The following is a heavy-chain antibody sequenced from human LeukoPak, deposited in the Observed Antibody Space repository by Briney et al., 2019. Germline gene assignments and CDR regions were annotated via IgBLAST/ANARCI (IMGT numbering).Heavy chain of an antibody. D-gene: IGHD1-26*01. CDR1: GDSMTNYY. J-gene: IGHJ6*02. CDR2: ISNSGST. CDR3: ARGVGRVYYNGMDV. V-gene: IGHV4-4*08. Sequence: SETLSLTCTVSGDSMTNYYWTWIRQPPGKGLEWIGFISNSGSTNYNPSLRGRVTISVEKSKNHVSLRLNSVTAADTAVYYCARGVGRVYYNGMDVWGQGTTVIVSS.